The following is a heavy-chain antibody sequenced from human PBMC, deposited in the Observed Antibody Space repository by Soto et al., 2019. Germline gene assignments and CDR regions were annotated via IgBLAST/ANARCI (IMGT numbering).Heavy chain of an antibody. V-gene: IGHV3-33*06. D-gene: IGHD6-6*01. Sequence: GGSLRLSCAASGITFSSYGMHWVRQAPGKGLEWVAVIWYDGSNKYYADSVKGRFTISRDNSKNTLYLQMNSLRAEDTAVYYCAKAARPYYYYYGMDVWGQGTTVTVSS. CDR3: AKAARPYYYYYGMDV. CDR1: GITFSSYG. CDR2: IWYDGSNK. J-gene: IGHJ6*02.